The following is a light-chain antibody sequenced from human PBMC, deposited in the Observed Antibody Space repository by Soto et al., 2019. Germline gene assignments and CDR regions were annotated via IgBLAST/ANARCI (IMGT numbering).Light chain of an antibody. Sequence: DIQMTQSPSTLPASLGDRVTITCRASQSISNWLAWYQQKPGTAPKVLIYWASTRESGVPDRFSGSGSGTDFTLTISSLQAEDVAVYYCQHYYSTPRTFGQGTKVDI. CDR1: QSISNW. CDR3: QHYYSTPRT. CDR2: WAS. V-gene: IGKV1-5*03. J-gene: IGKJ1*01.